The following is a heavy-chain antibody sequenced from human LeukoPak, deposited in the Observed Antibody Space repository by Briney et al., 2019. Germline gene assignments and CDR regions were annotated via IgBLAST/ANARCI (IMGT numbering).Heavy chain of an antibody. CDR3: AKDNAAGSYFDY. J-gene: IGHJ4*02. V-gene: IGHV3-9*01. Sequence: GGSLRLSCAASGFTFDDYAMHWVRQAPGKGLEWVSGISWNSGSIGYADSVKGRFTISRDNAKNSLYLQMNSLRAEDTALYYCAKDNAAGSYFDYWGQGTLVTVSS. D-gene: IGHD6-19*01. CDR2: ISWNSGSI. CDR1: GFTFDDYA.